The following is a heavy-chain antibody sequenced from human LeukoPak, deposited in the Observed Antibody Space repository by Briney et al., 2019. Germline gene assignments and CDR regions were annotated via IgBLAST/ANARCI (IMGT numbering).Heavy chain of an antibody. CDR3: ARHRTSGSASNLRVAQIDS. CDR1: SGSISSSSHY. CDR2: IYYSGST. V-gene: IGHV4-39*01. D-gene: IGHD3-3*01. Sequence: SETLSLTCTVSSGSISSSSHYWGWIRQSPGTGLEWIGSIYYSGSTYYNPSLKSRATISVDTSKNQISLKVSSVTAADSALYFCARHRTSGSASNLRVAQIDSWGQGTLVTVSS. J-gene: IGHJ4*02.